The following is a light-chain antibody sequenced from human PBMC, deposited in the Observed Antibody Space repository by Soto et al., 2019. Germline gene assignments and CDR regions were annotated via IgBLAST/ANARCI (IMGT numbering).Light chain of an antibody. CDR3: QQYNNWPPIT. CDR2: GAY. J-gene: IGKJ5*01. CDR1: QSVGNN. Sequence: EIVMSLSPAALSVSPGERTTLSCRASQSVGNNLAWYQQKPGQAPRLLIYGAYTRATGIPARFSGSGSGTEFTLTISSLQSEDFAVYYCQQYNNWPPITFGQGTRLEIK. V-gene: IGKV3-15*01.